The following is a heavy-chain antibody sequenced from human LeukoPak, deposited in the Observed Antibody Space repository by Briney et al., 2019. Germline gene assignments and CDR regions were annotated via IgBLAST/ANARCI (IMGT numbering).Heavy chain of an antibody. Sequence: PGGSLRLSCAASGFTFSSYAMHWVRQAPGKGLEWVAVISYDGSNKYYADSVKGRFTISRDNSKNTLYLQMNSLRAEDTAVYYCAKAGAPYSSSLDWYFDLWGRGTLVTVSS. CDR1: GFTFSSYA. V-gene: IGHV3-30-3*01. CDR3: AKAGAPYSSSLDWYFDL. D-gene: IGHD6-13*01. CDR2: ISYDGSNK. J-gene: IGHJ2*01.